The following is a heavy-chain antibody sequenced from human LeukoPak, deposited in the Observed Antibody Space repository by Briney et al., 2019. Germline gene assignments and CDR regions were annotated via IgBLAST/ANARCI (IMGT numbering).Heavy chain of an antibody. D-gene: IGHD2-2*01. Sequence: GGSLRLSCAASGFTFSDYYMSWIRQAPGKGLEWVSYISSSSSYTNYADSVKGRFTISRDNSKNTLYLQMNSLRAEDTAVYYCAKLPAATYFDYWGQGTLVTVSS. CDR1: GFTFSDYY. CDR3: AKLPAATYFDY. V-gene: IGHV3-11*06. J-gene: IGHJ4*02. CDR2: ISSSSSYT.